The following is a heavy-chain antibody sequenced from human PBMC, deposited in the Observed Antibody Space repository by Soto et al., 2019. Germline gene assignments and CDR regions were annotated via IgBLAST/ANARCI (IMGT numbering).Heavy chain of an antibody. J-gene: IGHJ4*02. CDR2: ISTSGSTI. D-gene: IGHD6-13*01. V-gene: IGHV3-48*03. CDR1: GFTFIRYE. Sequence: GGSLRLSCAASGFTFIRYEMNWVRQAPGKGLEWISYISTSGSTIYYADSVKGRFTISRDNAKNSLYLQMNSLRAEDTAVYYCARELAAAGSLDYWGQGTLVTVSS. CDR3: ARELAAAGSLDY.